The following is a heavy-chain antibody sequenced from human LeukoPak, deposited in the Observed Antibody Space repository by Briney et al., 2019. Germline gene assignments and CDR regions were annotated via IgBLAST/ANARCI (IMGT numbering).Heavy chain of an antibody. CDR3: AKVEQSGCDY. CDR1: GFTFSSYW. J-gene: IGHJ4*02. V-gene: IGHV3-74*01. CDR2: INTDGSST. Sequence: GGSLRLSCAASGFTFSSYWMHWVRQAPGKGLVWVSRINTDGSSTSYADSVKGRFTISRDNSKNTLYLQMNSLRAEDTAVYYCAKVEQSGCDYWGQGTLVTVSS. D-gene: IGHD6-19*01.